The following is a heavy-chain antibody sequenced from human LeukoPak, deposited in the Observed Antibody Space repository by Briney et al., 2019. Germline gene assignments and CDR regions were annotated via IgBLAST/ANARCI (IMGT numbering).Heavy chain of an antibody. V-gene: IGHV3-21*01. CDR1: GFTFSSYS. CDR3: ARDPIGGLYYYYMDV. J-gene: IGHJ6*03. Sequence: PGGSLRLSCAASGFTFSSYSMNWVRQAPGKGLGWVSSISSSSSYIYYADSVKGRFTISRDNAKNSLYLQMNSLRAEDTAVYYCARDPIGGLYYYYMDVWGKGTTVTVSS. D-gene: IGHD4-23*01. CDR2: ISSSSSYI.